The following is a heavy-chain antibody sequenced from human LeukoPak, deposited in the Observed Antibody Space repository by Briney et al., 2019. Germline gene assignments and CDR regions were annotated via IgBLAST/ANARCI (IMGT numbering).Heavy chain of an antibody. Sequence: GESLKISCKGSGYSFTSYWIGWVRQMPGKGLEWMGIIYPGDSDTGYSPSFQGQVTISADKSISTAYLQWSSLKASDTAMYYCARHAHYDFWSGFNWFDPWGQGTLVTVSS. CDR2: IYPGDSDT. J-gene: IGHJ5*02. CDR1: GYSFTSYW. D-gene: IGHD3-3*01. V-gene: IGHV5-51*01. CDR3: ARHAHYDFWSGFNWFDP.